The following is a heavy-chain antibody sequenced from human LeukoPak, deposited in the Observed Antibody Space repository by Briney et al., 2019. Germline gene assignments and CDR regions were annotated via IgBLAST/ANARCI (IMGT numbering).Heavy chain of an antibody. Sequence: QLVQSGAEVKKPGASVKVSCKASGYTFTNYGFSWVRQAPGQGLEWMGWVSAYSGNTKYAQKFQGRVTMTRDTSISTAYMELSRLRSDDTAVYYCARAIRGCSSTSCYGGWGQGTLVTVSS. CDR3: ARAIRGCSSTSCYGG. CDR1: GYTFTNYG. D-gene: IGHD2-2*01. J-gene: IGHJ4*02. V-gene: IGHV1-18*01. CDR2: VSAYSGNT.